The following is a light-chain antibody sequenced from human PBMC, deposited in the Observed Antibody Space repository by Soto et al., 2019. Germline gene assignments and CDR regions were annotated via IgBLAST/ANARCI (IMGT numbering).Light chain of an antibody. Sequence: ENVLTQSPGTLSLSPGERATLSCRASQSVSSNYLAWYQQKPGQAPRLLIYAASSRATGSPARFSGSGSGTDFTLTISGLEPEDFAVYYCQQYATSPFTFGPGTKVDIK. J-gene: IGKJ3*01. V-gene: IGKV3-20*01. CDR1: QSVSSNY. CDR2: AAS. CDR3: QQYATSPFT.